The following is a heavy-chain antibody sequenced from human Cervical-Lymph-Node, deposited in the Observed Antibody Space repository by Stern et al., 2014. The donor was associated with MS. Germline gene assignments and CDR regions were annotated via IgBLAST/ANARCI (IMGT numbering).Heavy chain of an antibody. CDR2: IYWDADA. CDR3: AHTRVTSDEGYGLDV. V-gene: IGHV2-5*02. CDR1: GFSLNTSGEG. Sequence: QVTLRESGPTLVKPTQTSTLTCTFSGFSLNTSGEGVGWIRQPPGKALEWLAVIYWDADARYSLSLKSRLTITKDTSKNHVVLTMANMDPVDTATYYCAHTRVTSDEGYGLDVWGQGTTVTVSS. J-gene: IGHJ6*02. D-gene: IGHD2-21*02.